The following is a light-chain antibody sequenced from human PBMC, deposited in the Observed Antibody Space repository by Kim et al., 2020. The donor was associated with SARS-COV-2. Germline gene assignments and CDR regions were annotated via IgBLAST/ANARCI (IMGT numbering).Light chain of an antibody. CDR2: STD. J-gene: IGLJ3*02. Sequence: PGLRVTSAGSGSSSNSGSNPVNWYQQLPGTAPKLLINSTDQRPSGVPDRCAGSKSGTSASLAISGLQSEDEADYYCAVWDDSLNGVFGGGTQLTVL. CDR3: AVWDDSLNGV. V-gene: IGLV1-44*01. CDR1: SSNSGSNP.